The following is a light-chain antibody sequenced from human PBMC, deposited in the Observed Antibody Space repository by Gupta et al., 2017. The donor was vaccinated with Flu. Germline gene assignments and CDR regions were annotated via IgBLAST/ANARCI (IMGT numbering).Light chain of an antibody. CDR3: GSGDSGLNAGL. Sequence: QSVLTQTPSVSAAAGQLVAISYSGSRSNIGANCVSWSQQRPATAPKLLIYDDDKRPSGSPDRCSASKSGTSATLDSTGLQAGDEADYYCGSGDSGLNAGLFGGGTDLTVL. V-gene: IGLV1-51*02. CDR2: DDD. CDR1: RSNIGANC. J-gene: IGLJ3*02.